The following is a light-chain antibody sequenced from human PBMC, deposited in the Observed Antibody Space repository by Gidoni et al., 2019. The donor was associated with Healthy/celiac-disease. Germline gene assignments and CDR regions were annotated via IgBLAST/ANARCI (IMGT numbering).Light chain of an antibody. CDR2: ENN. J-gene: IGLJ3*02. CDR1: SSNSGNNY. CDR3: GTWDSSLSAGV. Sequence: QSVLTQPPSVSAAPGQKVTISCSGSSSNSGNNYVSWDQQLPGTAPKLLIYENNKRPSGIPDRFSGSKSGTSATLGITGLQTGDEADYYCGTWDSSLSAGVFGGGTKLTVL. V-gene: IGLV1-51*02.